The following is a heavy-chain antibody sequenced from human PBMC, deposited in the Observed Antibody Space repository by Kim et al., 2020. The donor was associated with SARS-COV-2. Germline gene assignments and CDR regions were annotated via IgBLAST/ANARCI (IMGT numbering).Heavy chain of an antibody. Sequence: GGSLRLSCAASGFTFSSSSMNWVRQAPGKGLEWISYISGSGSVYYADSVKGRFTISRDNAQNSLYLQMNNLRDEVTAVYYCARARYFDYWGQGTLVTVSS. V-gene: IGHV3-48*02. CDR1: GFTFSSSS. CDR3: ARARYFDY. CDR2: ISGSGSV. J-gene: IGHJ4*02.